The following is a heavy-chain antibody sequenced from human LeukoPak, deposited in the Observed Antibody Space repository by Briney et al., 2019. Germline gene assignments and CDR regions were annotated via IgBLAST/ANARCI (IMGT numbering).Heavy chain of an antibody. V-gene: IGHV3-23*01. D-gene: IGHD6-19*01. CDR3: AKESAVAGAPNDY. CDR1: GFTFSSYA. CDR2: ISGSGVAT. Sequence: GGSLRLSCAASGFTFSSYAMSWVRQAPGKGLEWVSAISGSGVATYYADSVKGRFTISRDNSKNTLYLQMNSLRAGDTAVYYCAKESAVAGAPNDYWGQGTLVTVSS. J-gene: IGHJ4*02.